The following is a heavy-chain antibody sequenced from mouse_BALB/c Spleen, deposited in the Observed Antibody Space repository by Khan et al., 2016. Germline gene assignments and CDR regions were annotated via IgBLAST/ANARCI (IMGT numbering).Heavy chain of an antibody. D-gene: IGHD1-3*01. Sequence: VQLVESGPGLVAPSQSLSITCTVSGFSLTSYGVHWVRQPPGKGLEWLGVICAGGSTNYNSALMSSLSISKDNSKSQVFLKMNSRQTDDAAMYYCARLEDIWGQGTTLTVSS. CDR3: ARLEDI. CDR1: GFSLTSYG. V-gene: IGHV2-9*02. J-gene: IGHJ2*01. CDR2: ICAGGST.